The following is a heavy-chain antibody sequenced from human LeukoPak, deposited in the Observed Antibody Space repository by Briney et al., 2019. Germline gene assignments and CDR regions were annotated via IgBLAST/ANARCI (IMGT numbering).Heavy chain of an antibody. J-gene: IGHJ6*03. CDR3: AREVGYCSGGSCHAGYYYYDYMDV. Sequence: SETLSLTCTVSGYSISSGYYWGWIRQPPGKGLEWIGSIYHSGSTYYNPSLKSRVTISVDTSKNQFSLKLSSVTAADTAVYYCAREVGYCSGGSCHAGYYYYDYMDVWGKGTTVTVSS. V-gene: IGHV4-38-2*02. CDR2: IYHSGST. D-gene: IGHD2-15*01. CDR1: GYSISSGYY.